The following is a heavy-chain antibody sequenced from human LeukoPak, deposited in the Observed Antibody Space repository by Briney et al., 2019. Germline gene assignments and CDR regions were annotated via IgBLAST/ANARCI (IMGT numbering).Heavy chain of an antibody. CDR3: ARHGSRSYYGSGSYYSPFDY. Sequence: SETLSLTCAVYGGSFSGYYWSWIRQPPGKGLEWIGEINHSGSTNYNPSLKSRVTISVDTSKNQFSLKLSSVTAADTAVYYCARHGSRSYYGSGSYYSPFDYWGQGTLVTVSS. CDR1: GGSFSGYY. D-gene: IGHD3-10*01. CDR2: INHSGST. V-gene: IGHV4-34*01. J-gene: IGHJ4*02.